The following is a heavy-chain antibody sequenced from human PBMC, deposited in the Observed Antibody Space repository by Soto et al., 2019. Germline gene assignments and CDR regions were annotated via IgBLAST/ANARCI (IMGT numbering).Heavy chain of an antibody. J-gene: IGHJ5*02. V-gene: IGHV1-3*01. CDR2: INAGNGNT. CDR1: GYTFTSYA. CDR3: ARQTRAAAGTSPNRRLNWFDP. Sequence: ASVKVSCKASGYTFTSYAMHWVLQAPGERLEWMGWINAGNGNTKYSQKFQGRVTITRDTSASTAYMELSSLRSEDTAVYYCARQTRAAAGTSPNRRLNWFDPWGQGTLVTVSS. D-gene: IGHD6-13*01.